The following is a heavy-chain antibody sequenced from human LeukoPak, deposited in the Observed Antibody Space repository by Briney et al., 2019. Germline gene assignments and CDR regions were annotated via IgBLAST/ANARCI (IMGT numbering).Heavy chain of an antibody. CDR3: ARYVVTRGYSFDY. CDR1: GGSISSYY. V-gene: IGHV4-59*12. CDR2: IYYSGST. Sequence: TSETLSLTCTVSGGSISSYYWSWIRQPPGKGLEWIGYIYYSGSTNYNPSLKSRVTISVDTSKNQFSLRLSSVTAADTAVYFCARYVVTRGYSFDYWGQGTLVTVSS. D-gene: IGHD4-23*01. J-gene: IGHJ4*02.